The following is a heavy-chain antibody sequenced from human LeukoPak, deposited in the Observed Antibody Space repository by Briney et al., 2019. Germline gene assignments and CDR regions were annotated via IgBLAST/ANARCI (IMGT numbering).Heavy chain of an antibody. CDR3: AKDGYGNYDY. J-gene: IGHJ4*02. CDR1: GFTFDDYA. Sequence: GGSLRLSCAASGFTFDDYAMHWVRPAPGKGLEWVALISGDGGNTYSADSVKGRFTISRDNSRNSLNLQMNSLRTEATALYYCAKDGYGNYDYWGQGTLVTVSS. V-gene: IGHV3-43*02. D-gene: IGHD4-11*01. CDR2: ISGDGGNT.